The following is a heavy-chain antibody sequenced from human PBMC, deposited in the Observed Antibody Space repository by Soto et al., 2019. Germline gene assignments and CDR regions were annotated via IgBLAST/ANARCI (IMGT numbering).Heavy chain of an antibody. CDR1: GYTFTSYD. CDR3: ARLDGNENGDCXEDGAFDI. D-gene: IGHD2-21*02. J-gene: IGHJ3*02. Sequence: ASVKVSCKASGYTFTSYDINLVRQATGQGLEWMGWMNPNSGNTGYAQKFQGRVTMTRNTSISTAYMELSSLRSEDTAVYYCARLDGNENGDCXEDGAFDIWGQGTMVTVSS. CDR2: MNPNSGNT. V-gene: IGHV1-8*01.